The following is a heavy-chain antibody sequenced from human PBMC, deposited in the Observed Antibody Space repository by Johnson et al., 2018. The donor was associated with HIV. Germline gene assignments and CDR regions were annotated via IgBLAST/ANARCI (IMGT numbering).Heavy chain of an antibody. D-gene: IGHD3-22*01. J-gene: IGHJ3*02. V-gene: IGHV3-9*01. Sequence: VQLVESGGGVVQPGRSLRLSCAVSGFTFSRYVMHWVRQAPGKGLEWVSGISWNSGSIGYVDSVKGRFTISRDNTKNSLYLQMNSLRIEDTALYYCAKDRHSSHYSPDYGFDIWGQGTMVTVSS. CDR1: GFTFSRYV. CDR2: ISWNSGSI. CDR3: AKDRHSSHYSPDYGFDI.